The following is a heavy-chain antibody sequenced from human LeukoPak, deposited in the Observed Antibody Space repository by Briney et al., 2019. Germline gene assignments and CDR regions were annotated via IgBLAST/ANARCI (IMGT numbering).Heavy chain of an antibody. CDR2: ISSSSSYI. Sequence: GGSLRLSCAASGFTFSTYSMNWVRQAPGKGLEWVSSISSSSSYIYYADSVKGRFTISGDNAKNSLYPQMSSLRAEDTAVYFCAREQEWLVKGDYWGQGTLVTVSS. V-gene: IGHV3-21*01. D-gene: IGHD6-19*01. J-gene: IGHJ4*02. CDR3: AREQEWLVKGDY. CDR1: GFTFSTYS.